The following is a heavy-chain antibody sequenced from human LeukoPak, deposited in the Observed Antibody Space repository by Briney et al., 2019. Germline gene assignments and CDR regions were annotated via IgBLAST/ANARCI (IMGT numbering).Heavy chain of an antibody. D-gene: IGHD1-26*01. CDR3: ARDEDNGSYYSSSWFDP. CDR1: GGSISTYY. J-gene: IGHJ5*02. CDR2: IYHSGST. Sequence: SETLSLTCAVSGGSISTYYWSWIRQPPGKGLEWIGYIYHSGSTKYNPSLKSRVTISVDTSQNQFSLKLSSVTAADTAVYYCARDEDNGSYYSSSWFDPWGQGTLVTVSS. V-gene: IGHV4-59*12.